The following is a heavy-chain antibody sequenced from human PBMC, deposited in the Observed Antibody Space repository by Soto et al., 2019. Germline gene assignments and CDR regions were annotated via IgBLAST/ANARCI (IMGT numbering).Heavy chain of an antibody. CDR1: GDSIKSSNYF. D-gene: IGHD2-15*01. CDR2: IHSSGGT. J-gene: IGHJ4*02. V-gene: IGHV4-39*02. CDR3: GRLAEAATGHTDFDF. Sequence: SETLSLTCTVSGDSIKSSNYFWGWIRQPPGKGLEFVGSIHSSGGTYYNPSLKSRVTVSVDLSNSHFSLSLKSLTATDTAVYYCGRLAEAATGHTDFDFWGQGTLVTVSS.